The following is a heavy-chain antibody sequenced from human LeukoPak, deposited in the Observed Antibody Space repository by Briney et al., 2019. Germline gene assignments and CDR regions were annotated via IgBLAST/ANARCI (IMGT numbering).Heavy chain of an antibody. J-gene: IGHJ4*02. V-gene: IGHV4-39*01. Sequence: PSETLSLTCTVSGGSISSSSYSWGWIRQPPGKGLEWIGSIYDSGSTYYNPSLKSRVTISVDTSKNQFSLKLSSVTAADTAVYYCARRTSTDFWSGYLGYFDYWGQGTLVTVSS. CDR1: GGSISSSSYS. CDR3: ARRTSTDFWSGYLGYFDY. CDR2: IYDSGST. D-gene: IGHD3-3*01.